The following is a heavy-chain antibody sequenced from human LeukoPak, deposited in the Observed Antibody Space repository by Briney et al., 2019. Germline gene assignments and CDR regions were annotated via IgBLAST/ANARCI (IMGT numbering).Heavy chain of an antibody. CDR1: GFTFSSYS. D-gene: IGHD3-10*01. CDR3: ARDRGYYGSGSPSTYYFDY. V-gene: IGHV3-21*01. Sequence: GGSLRLSCVASGFTFSSYSMNWVRQAPGKGLEWVSSISSSSSYIYYADSVKGRFTISRDNAKNSLYLQMNSLRAEDTAVYYCARDRGYYGSGSPSTYYFDYWGQGTLVTVSS. J-gene: IGHJ4*02. CDR2: ISSSSSYI.